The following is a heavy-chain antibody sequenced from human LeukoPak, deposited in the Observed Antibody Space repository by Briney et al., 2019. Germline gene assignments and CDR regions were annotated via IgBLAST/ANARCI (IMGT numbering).Heavy chain of an antibody. J-gene: IGHJ6*03. Sequence: PGGSLRLSCAASGFTFSDYYMNWVRQAPGKGLEWVSVLYRDGSTYYADSVKGRFTISRDNSKNTLYLQMNSLRAEDTAVYYCARDSGDGDYTPDMDVWGKGITVTVSS. D-gene: IGHD2-21*02. CDR1: GFTFSDYY. V-gene: IGHV3-53*01. CDR2: LYRDGST. CDR3: ARDSGDGDYTPDMDV.